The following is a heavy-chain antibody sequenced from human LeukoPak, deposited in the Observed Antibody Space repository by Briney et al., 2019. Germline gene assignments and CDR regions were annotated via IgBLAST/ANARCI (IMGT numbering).Heavy chain of an antibody. CDR1: GGSISSSSYY. D-gene: IGHD3-22*01. V-gene: IGHV4-39*01. Sequence: SETLSLTCTVSGGSISSSSYYWGWLRQPPGKGLEWIGSIYYSGSTYYNPSLKSRVTISVDTSKNQFSLKLSSVTAADTAVYYCARSPPMIVVVIDSFDYWGQGTLVTVSS. J-gene: IGHJ4*02. CDR3: ARSPPMIVVVIDSFDY. CDR2: IYYSGST.